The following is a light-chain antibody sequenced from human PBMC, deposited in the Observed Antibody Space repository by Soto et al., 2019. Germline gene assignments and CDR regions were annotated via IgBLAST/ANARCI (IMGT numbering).Light chain of an antibody. V-gene: IGKV1-39*01. J-gene: IGKJ5*01. CDR2: AAS. Sequence: CLLFSAVGVSVTITCRASQSISSYLNWYQQKPGKAPKLLIYAASSLQSGVPSRFSGSGSGTDFTLTISSLQPEDFATYYCQQSYSTPPITFGQGTRLEIK. CDR1: QSISSY. CDR3: QQSYSTPPIT.